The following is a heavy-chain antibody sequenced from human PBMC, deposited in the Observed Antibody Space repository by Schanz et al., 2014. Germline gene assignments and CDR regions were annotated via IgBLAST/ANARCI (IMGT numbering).Heavy chain of an antibody. V-gene: IGHV1-18*01. CDR2: ITAYNGDT. Sequence: QVQLVQSGAEVKKPGASVKVSCKASGYTTFTDYYIHWVRQAPGQGLEWMGWITAYNGDTNYALKLQGRVTMTTDTSTGTAYMELRSLRSDDTALYYCTRGGYSYALSAFDIWGQGTILTVSS. J-gene: IGHJ3*02. D-gene: IGHD5-18*01. CDR1: GYTTFTDYY. CDR3: TRGGYSYALSAFDI.